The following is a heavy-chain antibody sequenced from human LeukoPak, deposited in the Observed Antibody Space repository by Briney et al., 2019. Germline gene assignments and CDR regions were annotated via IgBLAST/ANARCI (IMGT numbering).Heavy chain of an antibody. J-gene: IGHJ6*03. V-gene: IGHV3-74*01. CDR3: AREVEVVPTAIGVYYYYFMGV. Sequence: GGSLILSCALSGFTFSKFWMNWVRLAPGRGLVWVSRISADGRTTDYADSVRGRFSISRDNAKNTVYLQMNSLRAEDTAVYYCAREVEVVPTAIGVYYYYFMGVWGQGTTVTVSS. D-gene: IGHD2-2*01. CDR1: GFTFSKFW. CDR2: ISADGRTT.